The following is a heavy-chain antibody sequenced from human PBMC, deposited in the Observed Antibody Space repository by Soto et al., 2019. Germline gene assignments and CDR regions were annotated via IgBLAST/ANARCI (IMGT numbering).Heavy chain of an antibody. CDR1: GYSFSSYW. J-gene: IGHJ5*02. CDR3: ARHGSIGARQNWFDP. Sequence: PGESLKISCKGSGYSFSSYWIGWVRQMPGKGLEWMGIIYPGDSDTRYSPSFQGQVTISADKSINTAYLQWSSLKASDTAMYYCARHGSIGARQNWFDPWGQGTLVTAPQ. CDR2: IYPGDSDT. V-gene: IGHV5-51*01. D-gene: IGHD6-6*01.